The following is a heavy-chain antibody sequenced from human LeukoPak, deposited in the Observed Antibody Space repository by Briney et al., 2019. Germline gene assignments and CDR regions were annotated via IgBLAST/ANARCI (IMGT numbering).Heavy chain of an antibody. Sequence: KVSCKASGYTFTSYWIGWVRQMPGKGLEWMGIIYPGDSDTRYSPSFQGQVTISADKSISTAYLQWSSLKASDTAMYYCARLAGSYYDSSGYTFDYWGQGTLVTVSS. J-gene: IGHJ4*02. V-gene: IGHV5-51*01. CDR3: ARLAGSYYDSSGYTFDY. CDR1: GYTFTSYW. CDR2: IYPGDSDT. D-gene: IGHD3-22*01.